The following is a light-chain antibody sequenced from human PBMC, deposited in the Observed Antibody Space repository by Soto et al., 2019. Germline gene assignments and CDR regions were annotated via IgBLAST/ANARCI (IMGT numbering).Light chain of an antibody. J-gene: IGKJ1*01. CDR3: QRCGSAPPT. V-gene: IGKV3-20*01. CDR1: QTVRSSY. Sequence: EIVWTQSPGTLSLSPGVRGTLSCRASQTVRSSYLTWYQQKPGQAPRLLLYGASSRATGIPDKFSGRGSGTDLTITISTPEPEVFATYYCQRCGSAPPTFGQGNKGEIK. CDR2: GAS.